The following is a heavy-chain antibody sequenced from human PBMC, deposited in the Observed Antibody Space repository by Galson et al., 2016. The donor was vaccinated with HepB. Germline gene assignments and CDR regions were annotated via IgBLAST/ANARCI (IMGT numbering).Heavy chain of an antibody. Sequence: GKGLEWVSSISSSSSYIYYADSVRGRFTISRDNAKNSLYLQMNSLRAEDTAVYYCARSESYYYDSSGYQIDYWGQGTLVTVSS. D-gene: IGHD3-22*01. CDR2: ISSSSSYI. J-gene: IGHJ4*02. CDR3: ARSESYYYDSSGYQIDY. V-gene: IGHV3-21*01.